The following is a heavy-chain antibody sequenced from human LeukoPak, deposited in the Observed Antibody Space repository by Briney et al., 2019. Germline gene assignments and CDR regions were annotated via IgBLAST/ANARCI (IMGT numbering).Heavy chain of an antibody. CDR3: VRGDYSTLGMGA. Sequence: SETLSLTCTVSGGSISSSSYYWGWIRQPPGKGLEWIGSIYYSGSTYYNPSLKSRVTISVDTSKNQFSLKLSSVTAADTAVYYCVRGDYSTLGMGAWGQGTLVTVSS. CDR1: GGSISSSSYY. J-gene: IGHJ5*02. CDR2: IYYSGST. D-gene: IGHD3-3*01. V-gene: IGHV4-39*07.